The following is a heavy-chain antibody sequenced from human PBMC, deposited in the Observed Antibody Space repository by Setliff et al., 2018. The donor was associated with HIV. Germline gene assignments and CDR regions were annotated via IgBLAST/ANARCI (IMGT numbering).Heavy chain of an antibody. CDR2: ISSTGSYI. J-gene: IGHJ4*02. Sequence: GGSLRLSCLASGFAFEKYYMSWIRQTPEKTLEWISFISSTGSYITYADSVKGRFTVSRDNAENSLFLQMDGLRAEDTAIYYCASGIDPYNSTWVDSWGQGTLVTVSS. V-gene: IGHV3-11*03. CDR1: GFAFEKYY. D-gene: IGHD6-13*01. CDR3: ASGIDPYNSTWVDS.